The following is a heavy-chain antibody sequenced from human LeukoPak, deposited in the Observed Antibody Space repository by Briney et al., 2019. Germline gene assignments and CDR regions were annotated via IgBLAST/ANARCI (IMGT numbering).Heavy chain of an antibody. D-gene: IGHD5-12*01. CDR2: ISGSGDSI. V-gene: IGHV3-23*01. CDR3: AKTRGGVVATTSDN. J-gene: IGHJ4*02. CDR1: GFIFSSYA. Sequence: QPGGSLRLSCAASGFIFSSYAMSWVRRAPGKGQEWVSVISGSGDSIYDADSVKGRFTISRDNSKNTLYLQMNSLRVEDTAVYYCAKTRGGVVATTSDNWGQGTLVTVSS.